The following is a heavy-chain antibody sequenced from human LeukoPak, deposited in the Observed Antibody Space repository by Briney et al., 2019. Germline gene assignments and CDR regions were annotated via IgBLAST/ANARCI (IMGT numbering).Heavy chain of an antibody. V-gene: IGHV3-43D*03. Sequence: GGSLRLSCAASGFTFDDYAMHWIRQAPGKGLEWVSLISWDGGSTYYADSVKGRFTISRDNSKNSLYLQMNSLRAEDTALYYCAKAGLNYYYYMDVWGKGTTVTVSS. J-gene: IGHJ6*03. CDR1: GFTFDDYA. CDR2: ISWDGGST. D-gene: IGHD3-10*01. CDR3: AKAGLNYYYYMDV.